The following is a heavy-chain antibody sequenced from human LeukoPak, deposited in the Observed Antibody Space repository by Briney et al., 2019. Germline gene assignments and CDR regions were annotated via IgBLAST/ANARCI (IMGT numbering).Heavy chain of an antibody. J-gene: IGHJ5*02. CDR1: GFTFRSYW. CDR2: MKLDGSEE. V-gene: IGHV3-7*01. CDR3: ARWARYCSSGSCYSWFDP. D-gene: IGHD2-15*01. Sequence: GGSLRLSGAASGFTFRSYWMSWVRQAPGTGLEWVANMKLDGSEEYYVDSVKGRFTISSDNAKNSLYLQMNSLRVDDTAVYYCARWARYCSSGSCYSWFDPWGQGTLVTVSS.